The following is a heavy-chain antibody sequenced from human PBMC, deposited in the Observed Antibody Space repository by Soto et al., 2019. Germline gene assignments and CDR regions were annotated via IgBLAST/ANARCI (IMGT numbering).Heavy chain of an antibody. CDR2: ISSSGSTI. V-gene: IGHV3-48*03. J-gene: IGHJ1*01. CDR1: GFTFSSYE. D-gene: IGHD2-21*02. Sequence: PGGSLRLSCAVSGFTFSSYEMNWVRQAPGKGLEWVSYISSSGSTIYYADSVKGRFTISRDNAKNSLYLQMNSLRAEDTAVYYCARSEVVTAIYSPPAEYFQHWGQGTLVTVSS. CDR3: ARSEVVTAIYSPPAEYFQH.